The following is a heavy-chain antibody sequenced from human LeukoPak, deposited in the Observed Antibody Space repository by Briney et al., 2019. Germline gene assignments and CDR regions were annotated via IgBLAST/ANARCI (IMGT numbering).Heavy chain of an antibody. CDR3: ARPTSTDAFDI. V-gene: IGHV3-21*01. J-gene: IGHJ3*02. Sequence: GGSLRLSCAASAFTFSSYSMNWVRQAPGEGLEWVSSISSSSSYIYYADSVKGRFTISRDNAKNSLYLQMNSLRAEDTAVYYCARPTSTDAFDIWGQGTVVTVSS. CDR2: ISSSSSYI. CDR1: AFTFSSYS.